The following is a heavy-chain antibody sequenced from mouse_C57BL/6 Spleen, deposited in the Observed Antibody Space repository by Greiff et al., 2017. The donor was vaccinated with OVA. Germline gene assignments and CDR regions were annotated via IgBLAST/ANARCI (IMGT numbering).Heavy chain of an antibody. V-gene: IGHV1-7*01. CDR3: ARAPPKDSSGTNYYFGD. CDR2: INPSSGYT. D-gene: IGHD3-2*02. CDR1: GYTFTSYW. J-gene: IGHJ2*01. Sequence: VQLQQSGAELAKPGASVKLSCKASGYTFTSYWMHWVKQRPGRGLEWIGYINPSSGYTKYNQKFKDKATLTADKSSSTAYMQLSSLTYEDSAVYYCARAPPKDSSGTNYYFGDWGQGTTLTVAS.